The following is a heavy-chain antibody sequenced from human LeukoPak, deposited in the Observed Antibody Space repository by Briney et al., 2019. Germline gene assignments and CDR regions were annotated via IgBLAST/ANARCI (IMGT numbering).Heavy chain of an antibody. J-gene: IGHJ4*02. Sequence: ASVKVSCKASGYTFTSYYMHWVRQAPGQGLEWVAIINPSGGSTCYAQTFQGRVTMSRDTSTSTVYMELSSLRSEDTAVYYCGRALGVPAASRRVVGYWGRGTLVTVSS. V-gene: IGHV1-46*01. CDR3: GRALGVPAASRRVVGY. D-gene: IGHD2-2*01. CDR1: GYTFTSYY. CDR2: INPSGGST.